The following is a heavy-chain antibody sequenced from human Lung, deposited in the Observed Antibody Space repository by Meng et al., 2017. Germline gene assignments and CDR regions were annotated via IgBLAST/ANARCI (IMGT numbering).Heavy chain of an antibody. D-gene: IGHD5-24*01. Sequence: EVQLVESGGGLVPRGVSLRLSCAASGFTFSTYWMHWARQAPGKGLVWVSHINTDGSSTNYADSVKGRFTISRDNAKNTLYLQMNSLRAEDTAVYYCGRSDGYIRDWGQGTLVTVSS. J-gene: IGHJ4*02. CDR3: GRSDGYIRD. V-gene: IGHV3-74*01. CDR2: INTDGSST. CDR1: GFTFSTYW.